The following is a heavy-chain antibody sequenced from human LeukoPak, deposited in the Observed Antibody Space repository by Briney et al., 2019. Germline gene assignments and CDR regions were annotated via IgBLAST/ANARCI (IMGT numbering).Heavy chain of an antibody. Sequence: ASVKVSCKASEYTFTNYYIHWVRQTPGQGLEWMGIINPSDGRTTYAQRFQGRVTMTRDTSTSTVYMELRSLRSDDTAVYYCARVEMATSPSDYWGQGTLVTVSS. CDR3: ARVEMATSPSDY. CDR2: INPSDGRT. CDR1: EYTFTNYY. J-gene: IGHJ4*02. V-gene: IGHV1-46*01. D-gene: IGHD5-24*01.